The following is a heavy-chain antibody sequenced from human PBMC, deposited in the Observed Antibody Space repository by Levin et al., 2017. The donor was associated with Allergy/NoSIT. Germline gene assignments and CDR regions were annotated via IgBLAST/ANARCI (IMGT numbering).Heavy chain of an antibody. J-gene: IGHJ3*02. CDR3: ARDNIGLPDAFDI. V-gene: IGHV3-9*01. CDR2: ISWNSGSI. D-gene: IGHD3-10*01. Sequence: LSLTCAASGFTFDDYAKHWVRQAPGKGLEWVSGISWNSGSIGYADSVKGRFTISRDNAKNSLYLQMNSLRTEDTALYYCARDNIGLPDAFDIWGQGTMVIVSS. CDR1: GFTFDDYA.